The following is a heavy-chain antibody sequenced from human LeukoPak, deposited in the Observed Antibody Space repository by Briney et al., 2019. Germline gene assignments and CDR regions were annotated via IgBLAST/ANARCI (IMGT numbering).Heavy chain of an antibody. CDR2: IYYSGST. J-gene: IGHJ4*02. Sequence: SETLSLTCTVSGGPISSYYWSWIRQPPGKGLEWIGYIYYSGSTYYNPSLKSRVTISVDTSKNQFSLKLSSVTAADTAVYYCARVSADDYGDYQDSVVDYWGQGTLVTVSS. D-gene: IGHD4-17*01. CDR3: ARVSADDYGDYQDSVVDY. CDR1: GGPISSYY. V-gene: IGHV4-59*12.